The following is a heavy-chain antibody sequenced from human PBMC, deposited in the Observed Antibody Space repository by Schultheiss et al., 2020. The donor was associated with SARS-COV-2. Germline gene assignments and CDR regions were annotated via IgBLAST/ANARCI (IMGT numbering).Heavy chain of an antibody. CDR2: IYTSGST. CDR1: GGSISSYY. V-gene: IGHV4-4*07. D-gene: IGHD6-13*01. J-gene: IGHJ3*02. CDR3: ARGGEWSSSWYAFDI. Sequence: SQTLSLTCPVSGGSISSYYWSWIRQPAGKGLEWIGRIYTSGSTNYNPSLKSRVTMSVDTSKNQFSLKLSSVTAADTAVYYCARGGEWSSSWYAFDIWGQGTMVTVSS.